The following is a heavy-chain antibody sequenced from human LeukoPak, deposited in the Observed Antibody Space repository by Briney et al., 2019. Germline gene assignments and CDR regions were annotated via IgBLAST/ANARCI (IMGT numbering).Heavy chain of an antibody. CDR2: ISSSGSTI. V-gene: IGHV3-48*04. D-gene: IGHD5-18*01. CDR1: GFTFSAYS. J-gene: IGHJ6*02. Sequence: GSLRLSCAASGFTFSAYSMNWVRQAPGKGLEWVSYISSSGSTIYYADSVKGRFTISRDNAKNSLYLQMNSLRAEDTAVYYCARGGRIQLWLYYYYGMDVWGQGTTVTVSS. CDR3: ARGGRIQLWLYYYYGMDV.